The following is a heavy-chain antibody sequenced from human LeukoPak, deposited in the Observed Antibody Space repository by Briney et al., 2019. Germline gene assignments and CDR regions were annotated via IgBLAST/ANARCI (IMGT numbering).Heavy chain of an antibody. CDR3: ASRYCSGGSCSRVVDY. Sequence: SGTLSLTCAVSGGSISSSNWWSWVRQPPGKGLEWIGEIYHSGSTNYNPSLKSRVTISADKSKNQFSLKLSSVTAADTAVYYCASRYCSGGSCSRVVDYWGQGTLVTVSS. CDR1: GGSISSSNW. D-gene: IGHD2-15*01. J-gene: IGHJ4*02. V-gene: IGHV4-4*02. CDR2: IYHSGST.